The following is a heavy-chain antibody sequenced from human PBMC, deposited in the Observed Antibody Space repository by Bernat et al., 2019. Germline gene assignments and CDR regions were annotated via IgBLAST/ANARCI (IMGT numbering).Heavy chain of an antibody. CDR1: GFTVSSNY. Sequence: VQLVESGGGLVQPGGSLRLSCAASGFTVSSNYMSWVRQAPGKGLEWVAVISYDGSNKYYADSVKGRFTISRDNSKNTLYLQMNSLRAEDTAVYYCASLRGSGSYWGQGTLVTVSS. CDR3: ASLRGSGSY. J-gene: IGHJ4*02. CDR2: ISYDGSNK. D-gene: IGHD3-10*01. V-gene: IGHV3-30-3*01.